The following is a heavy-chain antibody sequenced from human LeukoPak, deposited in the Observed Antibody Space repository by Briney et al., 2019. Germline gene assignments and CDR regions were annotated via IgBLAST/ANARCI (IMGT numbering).Heavy chain of an antibody. CDR3: AKDGCSGGSCHHLDY. V-gene: IGHV3-23*01. J-gene: IGHJ4*02. D-gene: IGHD2-15*01. CDR2: ISGSGGST. Sequence: GGSLRLSCAASGFTFSSYAMSWVRQAPGKGLEWVSAISGSGGSTYYADSVKGRFTISGDNSKNTLYLQMNSLRAEDTAVYYCAKDGCSGGSCHHLDYWGQGTLVTVSS. CDR1: GFTFSSYA.